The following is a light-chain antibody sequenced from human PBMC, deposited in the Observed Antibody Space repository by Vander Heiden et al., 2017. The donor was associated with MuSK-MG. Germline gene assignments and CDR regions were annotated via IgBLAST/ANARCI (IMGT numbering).Light chain of an antibody. CDR1: SSDVGSYNL. CDR3: CSDAGSSTVV. Sequence: PGQSITLSCTGTSSDVGSYNLVSWYQQHPGKAPKLIIYEVSKRPSGVSNRFSGSKSGNTASLTISGLQAEDEADYYCCSDAGSSTVVFGGGTKLTVL. J-gene: IGLJ2*01. V-gene: IGLV2-23*02. CDR2: EVS.